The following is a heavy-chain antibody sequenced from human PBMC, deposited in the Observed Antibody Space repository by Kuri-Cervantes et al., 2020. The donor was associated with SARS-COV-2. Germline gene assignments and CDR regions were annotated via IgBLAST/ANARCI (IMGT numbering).Heavy chain of an antibody. CDR1: GYTFTSYG. CDR2: ISAYNGNT. Sequence: ASVKVSCKASGYTFTSYGISWVRQAPGQGLEWMGWISAYNGNTNYAQKLQGRVTMTTDTSTSTAYMELRSLRSEDTAVYYCARAFPHPRFHPVKVATIEDYYYYMDVWGKGTTVTVSS. D-gene: IGHD5-12*01. J-gene: IGHJ6*03. V-gene: IGHV1-18*01. CDR3: ARAFPHPRFHPVKVATIEDYYYYMDV.